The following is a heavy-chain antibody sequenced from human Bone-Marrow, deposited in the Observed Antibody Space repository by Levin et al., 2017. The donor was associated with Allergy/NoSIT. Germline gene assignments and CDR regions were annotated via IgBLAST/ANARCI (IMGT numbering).Heavy chain of an antibody. D-gene: IGHD3-22*01. J-gene: IGHJ3*01. Sequence: QTGGSLRLSCAASGFIVSNKYMSWVRQAPGKGLEWVSVIRSGGSTEYADSVKGRFTISRDNSKNTLYLQMNSMRVEDTAVYFCAREGSHDSSINDAGLDLWGQGTMVTVSS. CDR2: IRSGGST. CDR3: AREGSHDSSINDAGLDL. CDR1: GFIVSNKY. V-gene: IGHV3-53*01.